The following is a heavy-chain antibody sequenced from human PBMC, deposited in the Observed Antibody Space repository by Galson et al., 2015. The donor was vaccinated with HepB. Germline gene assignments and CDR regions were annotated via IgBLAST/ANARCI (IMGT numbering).Heavy chain of an antibody. CDR3: AGIKSYIGSSNFDN. CDR1: GGSISSSSYY. V-gene: IGHV4-39*02. D-gene: IGHD1-26*01. Sequence: ETLSLTCTVSGGSISSSSYYWGWIRQPPGKGLEWIGSIYYSGTTYYNPSLKSRVTISVDTSKKHFSLRLSSVTAADTGVYYCAGIKSYIGSSNFDNWGQGPLVTASS. CDR2: IYYSGTT. J-gene: IGHJ4*02.